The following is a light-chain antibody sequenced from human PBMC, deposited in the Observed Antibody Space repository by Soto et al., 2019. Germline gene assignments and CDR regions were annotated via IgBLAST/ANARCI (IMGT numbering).Light chain of an antibody. CDR1: QSLVHSDRNTY. V-gene: IGKV2-24*01. J-gene: IGKJ1*01. CDR2: KTS. Sequence: DIVMTQTPLSSPVSLGQPASISCRSSQSLVHSDRNTYLSWLHQRPGQPPRLLIYKTSNRFSGVPDRFSGSGAGTDFTLKISRVEAEDVGVYYSMQATQLWTFGQGTKVEI. CDR3: MQATQLWT.